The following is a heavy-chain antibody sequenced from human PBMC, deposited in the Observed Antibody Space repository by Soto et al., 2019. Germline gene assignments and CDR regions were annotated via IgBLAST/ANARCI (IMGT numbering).Heavy chain of an antibody. V-gene: IGHV1-69*13. J-gene: IGHJ4*02. CDR3: ATLYCTNGVCYDSYFDY. Sequence: SVKVSCKASGGTFSSYAISWVRQAPGQGLEWMGGIIPIFGTANYAQKFQGRVTITADESTSTAYMELSSLRSEDTAVYYCATLYCTNGVCYDSYFDYWGQGTLVT. CDR2: IIPIFGTA. CDR1: GGTFSSYA. D-gene: IGHD2-8*01.